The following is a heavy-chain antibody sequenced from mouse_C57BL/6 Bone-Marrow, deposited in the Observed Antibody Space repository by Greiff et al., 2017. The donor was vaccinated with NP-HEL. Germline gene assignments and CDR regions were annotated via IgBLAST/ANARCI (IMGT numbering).Heavy chain of an antibody. Sequence: DVKLVESGGDLVKPGGSLKLSCAASGFTFSSYGMSWVRQTPDKRLEWVATISSGGSPPYDPDSVKGRFTISRDNAKNTLYLQMSSLKTEDTAMYYCARRMVTLFDYWGQGTTLTVSS. V-gene: IGHV5-6*02. CDR3: ARRMVTLFDY. CDR2: ISSGGSPP. CDR1: GFTFSSYG. J-gene: IGHJ2*01. D-gene: IGHD2-3*01.